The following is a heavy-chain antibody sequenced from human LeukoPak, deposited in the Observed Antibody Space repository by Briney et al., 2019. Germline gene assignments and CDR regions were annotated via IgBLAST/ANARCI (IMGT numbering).Heavy chain of an antibody. V-gene: IGHV3-30-3*01. CDR1: GFTFSSYA. CDR3: ARLGYCSSTSCPGDRYGMDV. D-gene: IGHD2-2*01. CDR2: ISYDGSNK. J-gene: IGHJ6*02. Sequence: GGSLRLSCAASGFTFSSYAMPWVRQAPGKGLEWVAVISYDGSNKYYADSVKGRFTISRDNSKNTLYLQMNSLRAEDTAVYYCARLGYCSSTSCPGDRYGMDVWGQGTTVTVSS.